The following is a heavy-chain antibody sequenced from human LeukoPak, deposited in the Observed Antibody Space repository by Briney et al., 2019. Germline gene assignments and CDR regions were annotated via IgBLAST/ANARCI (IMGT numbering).Heavy chain of an antibody. CDR3: AKYHAPKYCSGGSCYPDAFDI. J-gene: IGHJ3*02. Sequence: PGGSLRLSCAASGFTFDDYAMHWVRQAPGKGLEWVSGISWNSGSIGYADSVKGRFTISRDNAKNSLYLQMNSLRAEDTALYYCAKYHAPKYCSGGSCYPDAFDIWGQGTMVTVS. CDR2: ISWNSGSI. CDR1: GFTFDDYA. D-gene: IGHD2-15*01. V-gene: IGHV3-9*01.